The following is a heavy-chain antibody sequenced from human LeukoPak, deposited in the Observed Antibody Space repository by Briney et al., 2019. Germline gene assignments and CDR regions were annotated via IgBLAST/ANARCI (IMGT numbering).Heavy chain of an antibody. V-gene: IGHV4-34*01. CDR3: ARMFGSGSLDY. Sequence: SETLSLTCAVYGGSFSGYYWSWIRQPPGKGLEWIGEINPSGGTNYNPSLKSRVTISVDTSKNQFSLKLSSVTAADTAVYYCARMFGSGSLDYWGQGTLVTVSS. CDR1: GGSFSGYY. J-gene: IGHJ4*02. D-gene: IGHD3-10*01. CDR2: INPSGGT.